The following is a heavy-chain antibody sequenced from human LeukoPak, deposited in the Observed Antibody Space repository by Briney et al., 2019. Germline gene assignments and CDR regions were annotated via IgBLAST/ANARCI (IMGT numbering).Heavy chain of an antibody. CDR3: ARTTEGGYTYDYFYYYYMDV. V-gene: IGHV4-59*01. CDR2: IYYSGST. D-gene: IGHD5-18*01. Sequence: ASETPSLTCTVSGGSISSYYWSWIRQPPGKGLEWIGYIYYSGSTNYNPSLKSRVTISVDTSKNQFSLKLNSVTAADTAVYFCARTTEGGYTYDYFYYYYMDVWGKGTTVTISS. CDR1: GGSISSYY. J-gene: IGHJ6*03.